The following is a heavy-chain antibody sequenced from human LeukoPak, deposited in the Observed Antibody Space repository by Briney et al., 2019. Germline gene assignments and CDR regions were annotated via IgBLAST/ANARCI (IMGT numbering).Heavy chain of an antibody. Sequence: SVKVSCKASGGTFSSYAISRVRQAPGQGLEWMGGIIPIFGTANYAQKFQGRVTITADESTSTAYMELSSLRSEDTAVYYCARGYGDYDTYYFDYWGQGTLVTVSS. V-gene: IGHV1-69*13. J-gene: IGHJ4*02. CDR3: ARGYGDYDTYYFDY. CDR1: GGTFSSYA. D-gene: IGHD4-17*01. CDR2: IIPIFGTA.